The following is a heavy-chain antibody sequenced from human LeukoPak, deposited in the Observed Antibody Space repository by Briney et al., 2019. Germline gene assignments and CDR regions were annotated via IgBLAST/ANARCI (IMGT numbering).Heavy chain of an antibody. V-gene: IGHV3-23*01. D-gene: IGHD3-22*01. J-gene: IGHJ4*02. CDR1: GFTFSSYA. Sequence: PGGSLRLSCAASGFTFSSYAMSWVRQAPGKGLEWVSAISGSGGSTYYADSVKGRFTIFRDNSKNTLYLQMNSLRAEDTAVYYCAKDHYYDSSGYYSYFDYWGQGTLVTVSS. CDR2: ISGSGGST. CDR3: AKDHYYDSSGYYSYFDY.